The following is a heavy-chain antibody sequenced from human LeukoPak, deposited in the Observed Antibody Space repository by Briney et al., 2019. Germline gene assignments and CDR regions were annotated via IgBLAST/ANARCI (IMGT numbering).Heavy chain of an antibody. D-gene: IGHD2/OR15-2a*01. Sequence: GESLKISCKGSGYTFTKDWIGWVRQTPDKGLEWMAMIYPGDSDIKYSPSFQGQVSISVDKSINTTYLQWSSLKASDTAMYYCVTGWRGDFYGPAHNWGQGTLVTVSA. CDR1: GYTFTKDW. J-gene: IGHJ4*02. CDR2: IYPGDSDI. V-gene: IGHV5-51*01. CDR3: VTGWRGDFYGPAHN.